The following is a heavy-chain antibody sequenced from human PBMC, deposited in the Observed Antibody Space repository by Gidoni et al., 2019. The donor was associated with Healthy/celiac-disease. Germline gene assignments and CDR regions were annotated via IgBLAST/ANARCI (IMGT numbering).Heavy chain of an antibody. J-gene: IGHJ4*02. CDR3: ASDYGGNPTGY. Sequence: QVQLQQWGAGLLKHSETLSLTCAVYGGSFSGYYWSWLRQPPWKGLEWIVESNHRGSPNYNPSLKSLFTISVDTSKNQFSLKLSSVTAADTAVYYCASDYGGNPTGYWGQGTLVTVSS. CDR2: SNHRGSP. CDR1: GGSFSGYY. D-gene: IGHD4-17*01. V-gene: IGHV4-34*01.